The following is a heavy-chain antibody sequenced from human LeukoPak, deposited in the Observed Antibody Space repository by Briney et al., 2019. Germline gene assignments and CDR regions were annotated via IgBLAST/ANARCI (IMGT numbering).Heavy chain of an antibody. CDR1: GYTLTELS. V-gene: IGHV1-24*01. D-gene: IGHD6-13*01. CDR3: AIPGGSSRDFDY. CDR2: FDPEDGET. J-gene: IGHJ4*02. Sequence: ASVEVSCKVSGYTLTELSMHWVRQAPGKGLEWMGGFDPEDGETIYAQKFQGRVTMTEDTSTDTAYMELSSLRSEDTAVYYCAIPGGSSRDFDYWGQGTLVTVSS.